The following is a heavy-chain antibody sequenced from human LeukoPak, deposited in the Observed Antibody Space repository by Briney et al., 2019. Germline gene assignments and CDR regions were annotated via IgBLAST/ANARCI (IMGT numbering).Heavy chain of an antibody. V-gene: IGHV4-39*07. CDR1: GGSISSSNYY. Sequence: SETLSLTCTVSGGSISSSNYYWGWIRQPPGKGLEWIGNIDYNEITYYNPSLKSRVTISVDTSKTQLSLKLNSVTAADTAVYYCARDRAYFYDSSGYHGAFDIWGQGTLVTVSS. J-gene: IGHJ3*02. CDR3: ARDRAYFYDSSGYHGAFDI. CDR2: IDYNEIT. D-gene: IGHD3-22*01.